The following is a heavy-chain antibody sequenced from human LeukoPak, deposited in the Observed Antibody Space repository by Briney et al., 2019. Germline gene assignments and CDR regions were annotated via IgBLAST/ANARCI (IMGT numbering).Heavy chain of an antibody. Sequence: ASVKVSCKAAGYTLTGYYMHWVRQAPGQGLEWMGWINPNSGGTSYAQKFQGRVTMTRDTSISTAYMELSRLRSDDTAVYYCARESPAVGASPFDYWGQGTLVTVSS. D-gene: IGHD1-26*01. CDR3: ARESPAVGASPFDY. CDR1: GYTLTGYY. CDR2: INPNSGGT. J-gene: IGHJ4*02. V-gene: IGHV1-2*02.